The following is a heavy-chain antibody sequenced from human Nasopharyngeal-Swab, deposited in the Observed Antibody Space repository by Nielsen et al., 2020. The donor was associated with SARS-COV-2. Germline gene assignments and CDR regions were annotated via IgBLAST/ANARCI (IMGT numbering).Heavy chain of an antibody. CDR2: IYSGGST. J-gene: IGHJ4*02. CDR1: GFTFSSYS. V-gene: IGHV3-66*02. CDR3: ARQGFVLYFDY. D-gene: IGHD2-8*01. Sequence: GESLKISCAASGFTFSSYSMNWVRQAPGKGLEWVSVIYSGGSTYYADSVKGRFTISRDNSKNTLYLQMNSLRAEDTAVYYCARQGFVLYFDYWGQGTLVTVSS.